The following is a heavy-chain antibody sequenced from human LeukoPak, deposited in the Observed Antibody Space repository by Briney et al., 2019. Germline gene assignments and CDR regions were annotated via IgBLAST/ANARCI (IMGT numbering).Heavy chain of an antibody. CDR1: GYSISSGYY. CDR3: ARWLPAAGYSFDY. Sequence: PSETLSLTCVVSGYSISSGYYWGWIRQPPGKGLEGIANIYHSGSAYYNPSLKSRVTTSLDTSKNQFSLNLTSVTAADTAVYYCARWLPAAGYSFDYWGQGTLVTVSS. V-gene: IGHV4-38-2*01. J-gene: IGHJ4*02. D-gene: IGHD6-13*01. CDR2: IYHSGSA.